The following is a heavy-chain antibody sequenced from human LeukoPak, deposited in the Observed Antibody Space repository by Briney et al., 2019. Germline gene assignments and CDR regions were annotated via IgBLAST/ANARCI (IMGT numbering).Heavy chain of an antibody. V-gene: IGHV3-73*01. D-gene: IGHD6-13*01. Sequence: GGSLRLSCAASGFTFSDSATHWVRQASGKGLEWVGRIGSNSNSYATAYAASVKGRFTISRDDSKNTAYLQMNSLKSEDTAVYYCTRGIAAAGTGYYYYYGMDVWGQGTTVAVSS. CDR2: IGSNSNSYAT. J-gene: IGHJ6*02. CDR1: GFTFSDSA. CDR3: TRGIAAAGTGYYYYYGMDV.